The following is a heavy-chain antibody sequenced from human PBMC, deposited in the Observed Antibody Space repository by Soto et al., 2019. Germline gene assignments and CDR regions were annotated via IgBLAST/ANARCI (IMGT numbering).Heavy chain of an antibody. Sequence: GGSLRLSRAASGFTFSSYAMHWVRQAPGKGLEWVAVISYDGSNKYYADSVKGRFTISRDNSKKTLYLQMNSLRAEDTAVYYCARSQLLWFGETYYYYYGMDVWGQGTTVTVSS. CDR2: ISYDGSNK. CDR3: ARSQLLWFGETYYYYYGMDV. CDR1: GFTFSSYA. J-gene: IGHJ6*02. D-gene: IGHD3-10*01. V-gene: IGHV3-30-3*01.